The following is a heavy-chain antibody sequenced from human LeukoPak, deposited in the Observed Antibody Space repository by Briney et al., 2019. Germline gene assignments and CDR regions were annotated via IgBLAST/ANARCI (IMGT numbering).Heavy chain of an antibody. CDR3: ARTHYYDSSFPFDI. Sequence: AGGSLRLSCAASGFTVSSNYMSWVRQAPGKGLEWVSVIYSGGSTYYADSVKGRFTISRDNSKNTLYLQMNSLRAEDTAVYYCARTHYYDSSFPFDIWGQGTMVTVPS. D-gene: IGHD3-22*01. J-gene: IGHJ3*02. V-gene: IGHV3-66*01. CDR1: GFTVSSNY. CDR2: IYSGGST.